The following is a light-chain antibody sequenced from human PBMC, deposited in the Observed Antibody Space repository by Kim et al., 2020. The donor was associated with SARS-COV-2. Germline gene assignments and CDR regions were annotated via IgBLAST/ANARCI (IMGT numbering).Light chain of an antibody. V-gene: IGKV3-20*01. CDR3: QHFGTSLT. CDR1: QSLSSY. Sequence: PLSPGERATLSCRASQSLSSYLAWYQQKNGQAPRLVIYGASIRAPGIPERFSASGSGTDFTLTIGRLEPDDSAVYFCQHFGTSLTFGGGTKVDIK. J-gene: IGKJ4*01. CDR2: GAS.